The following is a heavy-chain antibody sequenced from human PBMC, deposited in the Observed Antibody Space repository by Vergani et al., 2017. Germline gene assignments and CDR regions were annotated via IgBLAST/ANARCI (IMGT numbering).Heavy chain of an antibody. J-gene: IGHJ2*01. V-gene: IGHV4-39*07. CDR3: ARDSSGWPNWYFDL. Sequence: QLQLQESGPGLVKPSETLSLTCTVSGGSISSSSYYWGWIRQPPGKGLEWIGSIYYSGSTYYNPSLKSRGTISVDTSKNQFSLKLSSVTAADTAVYYCARDSSGWPNWYFDLWGRGTLVTVSS. D-gene: IGHD6-19*01. CDR2: IYYSGST. CDR1: GGSISSSSYY.